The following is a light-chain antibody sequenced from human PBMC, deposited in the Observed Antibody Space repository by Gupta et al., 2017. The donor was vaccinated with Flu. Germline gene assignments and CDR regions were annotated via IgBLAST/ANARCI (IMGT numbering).Light chain of an antibody. J-gene: IGKJ4*01. V-gene: IGKV1-39*01. CDR1: QNISSY. Sequence: DIQMTQSPSSLSASVGDRVTITCRASQNISSYLNWYQQKPGKAPKLLIYAASSLQSGVPSRFSGSGSGTDFTLTISRLQPEDFATYYCQQSYSTPPTFGGGTKVEIK. CDR2: AAS. CDR3: QQSYSTPPT.